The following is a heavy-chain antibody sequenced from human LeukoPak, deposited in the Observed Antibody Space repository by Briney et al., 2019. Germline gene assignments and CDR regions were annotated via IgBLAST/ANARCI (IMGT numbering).Heavy chain of an antibody. V-gene: IGHV3-48*01. CDR1: GFTFSSYS. D-gene: IGHD3-22*01. CDR3: AKDSYYYDSSGYCT. Sequence: GGSLRLSCAASGFTFSSYSMNWVRQAPGKGLEWVSYISSSSSTIYYADSVKGRFTISRDNSKNTLYLQMNSLRAEDTAVYYCAKDSYYYDSSGYCTWGQGTMVTVSS. CDR2: ISSSSSTI. J-gene: IGHJ3*01.